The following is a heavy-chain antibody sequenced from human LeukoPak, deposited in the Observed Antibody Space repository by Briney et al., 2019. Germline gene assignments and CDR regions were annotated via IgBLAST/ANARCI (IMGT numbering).Heavy chain of an antibody. Sequence: ASVKVSCKPSGYTFTGHYMHWVRQAPGQGLEWMGWINPNSGGTNYARKFQGRVTMTRDTSISTAYMELSRLRSDDTAVYYCARERPSSIAAPFDYWGQGTLVTVSS. CDR2: INPNSGGT. J-gene: IGHJ4*02. D-gene: IGHD6-6*01. V-gene: IGHV1-2*02. CDR3: ARERPSSIAAPFDY. CDR1: GYTFTGHY.